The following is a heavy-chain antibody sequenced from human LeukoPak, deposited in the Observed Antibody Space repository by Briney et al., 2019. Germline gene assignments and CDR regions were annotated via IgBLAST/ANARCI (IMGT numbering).Heavy chain of an antibody. CDR3: ARLNGYSYPGFDY. V-gene: IGHV4-59*01. CDR2: IYYSGST. D-gene: IGHD5-18*01. Sequence: SETLSLTCTVSGGSISSYYWSWIRQPPGKGLEWIGYIYYSGSTNYNPSLKSRVTISVDTSKNQFSLKLSSVTAADTAVYYCARLNGYSYPGFDYWGQGTLVTVSS. J-gene: IGHJ4*02. CDR1: GGSISSYY.